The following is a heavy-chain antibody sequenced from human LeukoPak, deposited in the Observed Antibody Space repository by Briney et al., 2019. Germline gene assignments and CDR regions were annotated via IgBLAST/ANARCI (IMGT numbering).Heavy chain of an antibody. D-gene: IGHD3-10*01. Sequence: GASVKVSCKASGYTFTSYAMNWVRQAPGQGLEWMGWINPNSGGTNYAQKFQGRVTMTRDTSISTAYMELSRLRSDDTAVYYCARSLSGLYYFDYWGQGTLVTVSS. V-gene: IGHV1-2*02. CDR1: GYTFTSYA. J-gene: IGHJ4*02. CDR3: ARSLSGLYYFDY. CDR2: INPNSGGT.